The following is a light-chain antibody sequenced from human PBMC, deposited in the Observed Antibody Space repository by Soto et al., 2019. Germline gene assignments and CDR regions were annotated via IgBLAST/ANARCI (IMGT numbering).Light chain of an antibody. V-gene: IGKV3-11*01. CDR3: QQRSNWPPIT. Sequence: TVLTQSPGTLSLSPGERATLSCRASQSVSSNLAWYQQKPGQTPRLLIYDASNRATGIPARFSGSGSGTDFTLTISSLEPEDFAVYYCQQRSNWPPITFGQGTRLEIK. CDR2: DAS. J-gene: IGKJ5*01. CDR1: QSVSSN.